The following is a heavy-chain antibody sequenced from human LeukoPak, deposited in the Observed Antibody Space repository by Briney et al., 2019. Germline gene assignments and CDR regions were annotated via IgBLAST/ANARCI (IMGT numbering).Heavy chain of an antibody. Sequence: GGSLRLSCAASGFTFSSYAMHWVRQAPGKGLEWVAVISYDGSNKYYADSVKGRFTISRDNSENTLYLQMNSLRAEDTAVYYCAREAYYDSSGYYGIFDYWGQGTLVTVSS. J-gene: IGHJ4*02. D-gene: IGHD3-22*01. CDR2: ISYDGSNK. CDR1: GFTFSSYA. V-gene: IGHV3-30-3*01. CDR3: AREAYYDSSGYYGIFDY.